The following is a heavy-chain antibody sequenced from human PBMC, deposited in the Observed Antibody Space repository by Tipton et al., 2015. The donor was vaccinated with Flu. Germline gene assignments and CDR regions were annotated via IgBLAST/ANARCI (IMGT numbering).Heavy chain of an antibody. CDR1: GFTFSSYS. J-gene: IGHJ4*02. Sequence: SLRLSCEASGFTFSSYSMHWVRQVPGKGLEFVSGISRIGDTTHYAASVKGRFLISRDNSKNMMFLHMGSLRPEDMGVYYCARGGAYYYDSSGYGGAFDHWGQGALVTVSS. D-gene: IGHD3-22*01. CDR2: ISRIGDTT. V-gene: IGHV3-64*02. CDR3: ARGGAYYYDSSGYGGAFDH.